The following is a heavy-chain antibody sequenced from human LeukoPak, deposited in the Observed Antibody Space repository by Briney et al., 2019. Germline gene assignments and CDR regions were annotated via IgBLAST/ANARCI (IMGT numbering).Heavy chain of an antibody. D-gene: IGHD6-13*01. Sequence: PGGSLRLSCKGSGYSFTSYWIGWVRQMPGKGLEWMGIIYPGDSDTRYSPSFQGQVTISADKSISTAYLQWSSLKASDTAMYYCARPPAGEYNSWYGFDYWGQGTLVTVPS. J-gene: IGHJ4*02. CDR3: ARPPAGEYNSWYGFDY. CDR1: GYSFTSYW. CDR2: IYPGDSDT. V-gene: IGHV5-51*01.